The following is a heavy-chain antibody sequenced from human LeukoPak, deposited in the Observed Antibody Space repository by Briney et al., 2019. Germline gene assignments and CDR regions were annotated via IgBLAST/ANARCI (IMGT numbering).Heavy chain of an antibody. V-gene: IGHV3-30*04. CDR2: ISYDGSNK. CDR3: ARETRYCSSTSCFNWFDP. J-gene: IGHJ5*02. CDR1: GFTFSSYA. Sequence: GGSLRLSCAASGFTFSSYAMHWVRQAPGKGLEWVAVISYDGSNKYYADSVKGRFTISRDNSKNTLYLQMNSLRAKDTAVYYCARETRYCSSTSCFNWFDPWGQGTLVTVSS. D-gene: IGHD2-2*01.